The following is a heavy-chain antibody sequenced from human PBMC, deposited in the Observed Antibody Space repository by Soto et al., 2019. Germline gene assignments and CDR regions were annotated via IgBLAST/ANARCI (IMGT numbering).Heavy chain of an antibody. CDR3: ATLLADY. J-gene: IGHJ4*02. CDR1: GGSISSYY. V-gene: IGHV4-59*01. CDR2: IYYSGST. Sequence: QVQLQESGPGLVKPSETLSLTCTVSGGSISSYYWSWIRQPPGKGLEWIGYIYYSGSTNYNPSLKSRVTISVDTSKNHFSLKLSSVTAAATDVYYCATLLADYWGQGTLVTVSS.